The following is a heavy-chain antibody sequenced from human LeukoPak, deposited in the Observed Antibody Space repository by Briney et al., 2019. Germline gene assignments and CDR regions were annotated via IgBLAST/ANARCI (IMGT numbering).Heavy chain of an antibody. Sequence: ASVKVSCKASGYTFTGYYMHWVRQAPGQGLEWMGWINPNSGGTNYAQKFQGRVTMTRDTSISTAYMELSRLRSDDTAVYYCARVDIVATTELYYYYGMDVWGQGTTVTVSS. CDR3: ARVDIVATTELYYYYGMDV. J-gene: IGHJ6*02. D-gene: IGHD5-12*01. CDR1: GYTFTGYY. CDR2: INPNSGGT. V-gene: IGHV1-2*02.